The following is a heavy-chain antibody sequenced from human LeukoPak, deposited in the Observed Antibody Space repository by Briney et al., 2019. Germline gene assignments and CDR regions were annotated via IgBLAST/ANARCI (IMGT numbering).Heavy chain of an antibody. CDR2: ISAYNGNT. CDR1: GYTFTSYG. CDR3: ARDVEQQWGDAFDI. D-gene: IGHD6-13*01. J-gene: IGHJ3*02. V-gene: IGHV1-18*01. Sequence: ASVKVSCKASGYTFTSYGISWVRQAPGQGLEWMGWISAYNGNTSYAQKLQGRVTMTTDTSTSTAYMERRSLRSDDTAVYYCARDVEQQWGDAFDIWGQGTMVTVSS.